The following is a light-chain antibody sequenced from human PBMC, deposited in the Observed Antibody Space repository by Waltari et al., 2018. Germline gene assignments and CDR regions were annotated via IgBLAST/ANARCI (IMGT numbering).Light chain of an antibody. V-gene: IGKV4-1*01. CDR3: QQYQSTPPEYA. Sequence: DIVMTQSPDFLAVSLGERATINCKTSQSVLDRSKTKNYLAWYQQKPGQLPKLLIYWVSTRESGVPDRFSGSGTGTDFTLTISSLQAEDVAVYYCQQYQSTPPEYAFGQGTKLEI. CDR2: WVS. J-gene: IGKJ2*01. CDR1: QSVLDRSKTKNY.